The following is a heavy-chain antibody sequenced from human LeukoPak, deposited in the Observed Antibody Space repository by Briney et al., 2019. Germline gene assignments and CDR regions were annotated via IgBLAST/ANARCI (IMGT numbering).Heavy chain of an antibody. CDR2: INPSGGST. V-gene: IGHV1-46*01. CDR3: AVYYYGSGSSGQADY. CDR1: GYTFTSYY. Sequence: GASVKVSCKASGYTFTSYYMHWVRQAPGQGLEWMGIINPSGGSTSYAQKFQGRVTMTRDTSTSTVYMELSSLRSEDTAVYYCAVYYYGSGSSGQADYWGQGTLVTVSS. D-gene: IGHD3-10*01. J-gene: IGHJ4*02.